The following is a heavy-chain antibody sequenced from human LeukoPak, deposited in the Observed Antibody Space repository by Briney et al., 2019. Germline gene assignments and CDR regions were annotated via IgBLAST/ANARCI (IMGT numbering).Heavy chain of an antibody. CDR2: TYYRSKWYN. J-gene: IGHJ4*02. D-gene: IGHD4-17*01. Sequence: SQTLSLTCVISGDSVSSNSASWNWVRQSPSRGREWLGRTYYRSKWYNDYAVSVKGRITINPDTSKNQFSLQLNSATPEDTAVYYCAGGVTTPFDYWGQGTLVTVSS. CDR3: AGGVTTPFDY. CDR1: GDSVSSNSAS. V-gene: IGHV6-1*01.